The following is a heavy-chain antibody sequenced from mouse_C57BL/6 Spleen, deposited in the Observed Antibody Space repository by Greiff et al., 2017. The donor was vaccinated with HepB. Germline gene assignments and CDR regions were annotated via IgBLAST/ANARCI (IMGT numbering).Heavy chain of an antibody. CDR1: GYTFTSYW. Sequence: QVQLQQPGAELVRPGTSVKLSCKASGYTFTSYWMHWVKQRPGQGLEWIGVIDPSDSYTNYNQKFKGKATLTVDTSSSTAYMQLSSLTSEDSAVYYCARRTWPGFDYWGQGTTLTVSS. V-gene: IGHV1-59*01. J-gene: IGHJ2*01. CDR2: IDPSDSYT. CDR3: ARRTWPGFDY.